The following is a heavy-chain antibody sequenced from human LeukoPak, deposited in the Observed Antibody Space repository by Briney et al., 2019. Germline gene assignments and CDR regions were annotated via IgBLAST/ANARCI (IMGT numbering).Heavy chain of an antibody. J-gene: IGHJ6*03. CDR1: GYTFTSYD. D-gene: IGHD6-13*01. V-gene: IGHV1-8*03. Sequence: ASVKVSCKASGYTFTSYDINWVRQATGQGLEWMGWLNPNSGYTGYAQKFQGRVTISRNTSMSTVYMELSSLRSEDTAVYYCARVAPGIAAAGYYYYMDVWGKGTTVTVSS. CDR2: LNPNSGYT. CDR3: ARVAPGIAAAGYYYYMDV.